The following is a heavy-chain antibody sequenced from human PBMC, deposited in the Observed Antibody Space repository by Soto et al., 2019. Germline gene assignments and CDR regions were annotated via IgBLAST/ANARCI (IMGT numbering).Heavy chain of an antibody. Sequence: QITLNESGPTLVKPTQTLTLTCTFSGFSLSTRGVGVGWIRQPPGKALEWLALLYWDDDERYSPSLMSRLTITKDTSKHQVFLTMTNVEPVDTATYYCAHRPRGFTYVFDYRGQGTLVTVSS. CDR2: LYWDDDE. D-gene: IGHD3-16*01. J-gene: IGHJ4*02. V-gene: IGHV2-5*02. CDR3: AHRPRGFTYVFDY. CDR1: GFSLSTRGVG.